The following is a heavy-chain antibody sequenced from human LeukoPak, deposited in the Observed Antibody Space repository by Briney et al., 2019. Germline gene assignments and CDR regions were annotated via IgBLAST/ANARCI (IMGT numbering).Heavy chain of an antibody. V-gene: IGHV1-18*01. J-gene: IGHJ3*02. CDR1: GYTFTSYG. D-gene: IGHD1-26*01. CDR2: ISAYNGNT. Sequence: ASVKVSCKASGYTFTSYGISWVRQAPGQGLEWMGWISAYNGNTNYAQKLQGRVTMTTDTSTSTAYMELRSLRSDDTAVYYCAGDPSYGSSGDAFDIWGQGTMVTVSS. CDR3: AGDPSYGSSGDAFDI.